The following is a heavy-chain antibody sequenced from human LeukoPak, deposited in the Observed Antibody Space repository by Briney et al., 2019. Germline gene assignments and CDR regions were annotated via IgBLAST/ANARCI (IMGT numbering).Heavy chain of an antibody. CDR2: ITTSGGIK. CDR1: GFTFSNYE. Sequence: GGSLRLSCATSGFTFSNYEMNWVRQAPGKWLEWVSYITTSGGIKSYADSVKGRFTISRDNAKNSVYLQINSLRAEDTAVYYCARDGVVDSSGWYVDYWGQGTLVTVSS. J-gene: IGHJ4*02. D-gene: IGHD6-19*01. V-gene: IGHV3-48*03. CDR3: ARDGVVDSSGWYVDY.